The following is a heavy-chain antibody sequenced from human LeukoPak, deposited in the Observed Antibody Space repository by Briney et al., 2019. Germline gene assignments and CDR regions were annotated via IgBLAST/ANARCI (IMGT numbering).Heavy chain of an antibody. Sequence: SETLSLTCAVYGGSFSGYYWSWIRQPPGKGLEWIGEINHSGSTNYNPSLKSRVTISVDTSKNQFSLKLSSVTAADTAVYYCARAIKARRYFDYWGQGTLVTVSS. D-gene: IGHD1-14*01. CDR2: INHSGST. V-gene: IGHV4-34*01. CDR1: GGSFSGYY. J-gene: IGHJ4*02. CDR3: ARAIKARRYFDY.